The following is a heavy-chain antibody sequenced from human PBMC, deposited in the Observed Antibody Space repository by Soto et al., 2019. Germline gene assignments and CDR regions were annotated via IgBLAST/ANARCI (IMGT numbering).Heavy chain of an antibody. CDR1: SGSFSGYY. CDR3: ARAPKVSGSSQTRPDF. CDR2: ISQSGNT. J-gene: IGHJ4*02. D-gene: IGHD6-6*01. V-gene: IGHV4-34*01. Sequence: SETLSLTCPIYSGSFSGYYWSWIRQPPGKGLEWIGEISQSGNTNYSPSLKSRVSISIDTSKKQFSLNLASVSAADTAVYYCARAPKVSGSSQTRPDFWGQGTLVTVSS.